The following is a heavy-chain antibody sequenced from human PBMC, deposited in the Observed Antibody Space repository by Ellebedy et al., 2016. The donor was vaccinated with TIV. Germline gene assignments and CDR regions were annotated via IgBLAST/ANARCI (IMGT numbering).Heavy chain of an antibody. Sequence: GESLKISCAASGFTFSSYGMHWVRQAPGKGLERVAFIRYDGSNKYYAVSVKGRFTISRDNSKNSLYLQMNSLRAEDTAVYYCAKIGAAGIPFYYYYYGMDVWGQGTTVTVSS. CDR1: GFTFSSYG. CDR2: IRYDGSNK. J-gene: IGHJ6*02. D-gene: IGHD6-13*01. V-gene: IGHV3-30*02. CDR3: AKIGAAGIPFYYYYYGMDV.